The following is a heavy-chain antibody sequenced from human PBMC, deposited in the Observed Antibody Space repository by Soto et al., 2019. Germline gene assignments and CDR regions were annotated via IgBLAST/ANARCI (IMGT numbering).Heavy chain of an antibody. CDR1: GFTLNRYS. CDR2: ISSTTNYI. V-gene: IGHV3-21*06. CDR3: ARESEDLTSNFDY. Sequence: GWSLRLSCASSGFTLNRYSMKWVRQAPGKGLEWVSSISSTTNYIYYGDSMKGRFTISRDNAKNSLYLEMNSLRAEDTAVYYCARESEDLTSNFDYWGQGTLVTVSS. J-gene: IGHJ4*02.